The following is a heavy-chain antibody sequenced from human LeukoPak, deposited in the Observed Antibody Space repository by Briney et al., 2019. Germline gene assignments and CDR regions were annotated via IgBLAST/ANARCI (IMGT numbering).Heavy chain of an antibody. V-gene: IGHV3-21*01. J-gene: IGHJ4*02. CDR1: GXTFSSYS. CDR2: ISTSSTYI. D-gene: IGHD1-20*01. CDR3: ARDPPFIIGTTFFDY. Sequence: KPGGSLRLSCAASGXTFSSYSMNWVRQAPGKGLEWVSSISTSSTYIYYADSVKGRFTISRDNAKNSLYPQMNSLRAEGTAVYYCARDPPFIIGTTFFDYWGQGTLVTVSS.